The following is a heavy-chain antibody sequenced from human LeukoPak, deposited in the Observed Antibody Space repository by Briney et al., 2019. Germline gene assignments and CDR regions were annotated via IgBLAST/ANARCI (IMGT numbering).Heavy chain of an antibody. Sequence: GGSLRLSCAASGFSFSSYGIHWVRQAPGKGLEWVADVWYDGSKKFYADSVKGRFIISRDNSKNTLFLQMNSLRVDDTAVYYCVRDRNGAGWFDPWGQGALVSASS. V-gene: IGHV3-33*01. CDR2: VWYDGSKK. CDR1: GFSFSSYG. J-gene: IGHJ5*02. CDR3: VRDRNGAGWFDP. D-gene: IGHD3-10*01.